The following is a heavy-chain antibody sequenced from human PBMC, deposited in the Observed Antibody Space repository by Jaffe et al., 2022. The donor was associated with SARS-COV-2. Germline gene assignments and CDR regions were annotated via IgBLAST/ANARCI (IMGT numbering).Heavy chain of an antibody. CDR1: GFTFRTYG. D-gene: IGHD3-10*01. CDR2: ISSSSRTV. J-gene: IGHJ3*02. V-gene: IGHV3-48*01. CDR3: ARSFDVSPIYGAGSDDAFDI. Sequence: EVQLVESGGGLVQPGGSLRLSCVASGFTFRTYGMNWVRQASGKGLEWVSFISSSSRTVFYADSVKGRFTISRDDAKNSLYLQMNSLRAEDTAVYFCARSFDVSPIYGAGSDDAFDIWGQGTMVTVSS.